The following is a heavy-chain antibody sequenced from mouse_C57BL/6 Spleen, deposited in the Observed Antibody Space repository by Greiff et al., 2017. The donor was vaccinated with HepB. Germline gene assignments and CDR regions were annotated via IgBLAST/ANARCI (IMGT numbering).Heavy chain of an antibody. V-gene: IGHV2-2*01. CDR1: GFSLTSYG. CDR2: IWSGGST. Sequence: VQGVESGPGLVQPSQSLSITCTVSGFSLTSYGVHWVRQSPGKGLEWLGVIWSGGSTDYNAAFISRLSISKDNSKSQVFFKMNSLQADDTAIYYCAGYEGFAYWGQGTLVTVSA. D-gene: IGHD1-2*01. CDR3: AGYEGFAY. J-gene: IGHJ3*01.